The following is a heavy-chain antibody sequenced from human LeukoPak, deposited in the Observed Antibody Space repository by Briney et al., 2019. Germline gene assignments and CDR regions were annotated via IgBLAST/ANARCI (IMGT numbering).Heavy chain of an antibody. CDR1: GGSISSGGYC. CDR2: IYYSGSA. J-gene: IGHJ6*02. V-gene: IGHV4-31*03. Sequence: SETLSLTCTVSGGSISSGGYCWSWIRQHPGKGLEWIGYIYYSGSAYYNPSLKSRVTISVDTSKIQFSLKLSSVTAADTAVYYCARDHPPLLRYFDWSYGMDVWGQGTTVTVSS. CDR3: ARDHPPLLRYFDWSYGMDV. D-gene: IGHD3-9*01.